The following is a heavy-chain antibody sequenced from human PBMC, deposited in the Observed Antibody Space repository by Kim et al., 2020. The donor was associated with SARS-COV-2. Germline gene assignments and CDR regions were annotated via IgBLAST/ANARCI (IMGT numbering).Heavy chain of an antibody. V-gene: IGHV3-23*01. Sequence: GGSLRLSCSASGLTFHDHAMSWVRQAPGKGLEWVAAISGDIGTTYYADSVKGRVTISRDNSKNMLYLQMNSLRAEDTAVYYCAKDRFYGDTYFDNWGQGTLVTVSS. J-gene: IGHJ4*02. CDR2: ISGDIGTT. D-gene: IGHD4-17*01. CDR1: GLTFHDHA. CDR3: AKDRFYGDTYFDN.